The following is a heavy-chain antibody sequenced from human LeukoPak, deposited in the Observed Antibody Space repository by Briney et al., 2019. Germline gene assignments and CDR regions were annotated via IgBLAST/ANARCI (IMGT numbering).Heavy chain of an antibody. CDR3: ARDRGGTAAAAVYYFDY. CDR1: GGSISSYY. Sequence: SESLSLTCTVSGGSISSYYWSWIRQPAGKGLEWIGRIYTSGSTNYNPSLKSRVTMSVDTSKNQFSLKLSSVTAADTAVYYCARDRGGTAAAAVYYFDYWGQGTLVTVSS. D-gene: IGHD6-13*01. J-gene: IGHJ4*02. CDR2: IYTSGST. V-gene: IGHV4-4*07.